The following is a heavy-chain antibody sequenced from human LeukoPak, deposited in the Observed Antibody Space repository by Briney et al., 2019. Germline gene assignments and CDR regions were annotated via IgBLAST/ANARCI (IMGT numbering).Heavy chain of an antibody. Sequence: SQTLSLTCTVSGGSISSGDYYWSWIRQPPGKGLEWIGYIYYSGSTYYNPSLKSRVTISVDTSKNQFSLKLSSVTAADTAVYYRARVVFSGSYFGAFDIWGQGTMVTVSS. V-gene: IGHV4-30-4*01. CDR3: ARVVFSGSYFGAFDI. CDR2: IYYSGST. J-gene: IGHJ3*02. D-gene: IGHD3-10*01. CDR1: GGSISSGDYY.